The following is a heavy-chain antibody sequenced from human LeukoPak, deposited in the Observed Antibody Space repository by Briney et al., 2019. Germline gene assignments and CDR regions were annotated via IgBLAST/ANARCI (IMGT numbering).Heavy chain of an antibody. CDR3: ARDLGRTDNGDYPSY. D-gene: IGHD4-17*01. V-gene: IGHV1-18*01. CDR1: GYTISNFG. J-gene: IGHJ4*02. Sequence: ASVKVSCKASGYTISNFGLNWVRQAPGQGLEWMGWISVFKGNTHYAQKFQGRVTMTTDTATNTAYMELRSLTSDDTAVYYCARDLGRTDNGDYPSYWGQGTLVIVSS. CDR2: ISVFKGNT.